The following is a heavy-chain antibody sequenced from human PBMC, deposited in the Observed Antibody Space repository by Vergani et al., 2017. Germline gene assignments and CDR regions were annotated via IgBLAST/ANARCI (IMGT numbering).Heavy chain of an antibody. CDR3: ASIAARPFDY. D-gene: IGHD6-6*01. Sequence: EVQLVESGEGLVQPGGSLRLSCAASGFTFSDHYMDWVRQAPGKGLEWVGRTRNKANSYTTEYAASVKGRFTISRDDSKNSLYLQMNSLKTEDTAVYYCASIAARPFDYWGQGTLVTVSS. V-gene: IGHV3-72*01. CDR1: GFTFSDHY. J-gene: IGHJ4*02. CDR2: TRNKANSYTT.